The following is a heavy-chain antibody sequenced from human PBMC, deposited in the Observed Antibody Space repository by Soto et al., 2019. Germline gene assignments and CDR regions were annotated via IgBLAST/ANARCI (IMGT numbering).Heavy chain of an antibody. V-gene: IGHV1-18*01. D-gene: IGHD4-4*01. CDR3: ARDYSTRTGNRGVAGWFDR. CDR2: ITTDNDNR. Sequence: QVQLEQSGAEVKKPGDSVKVSCKTSGYSFTSYGISWVRQAPGEGLEWMGWITTDNDNRVYAEKFQGRITLITDTSTNAAYMELRSLRPDDTARYFCARDYSTRTGNRGVAGWFDRWGQGTQSTVAA. CDR1: GYSFTSYG. J-gene: IGHJ5*02.